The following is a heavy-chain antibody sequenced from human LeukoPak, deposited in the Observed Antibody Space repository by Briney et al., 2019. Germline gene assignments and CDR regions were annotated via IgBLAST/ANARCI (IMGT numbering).Heavy chain of an antibody. CDR1: GFTFSSYA. V-gene: IGHV3-23*01. D-gene: IGHD3-16*01. CDR2: ISGSGGST. Sequence: GGSLRLSCAASGFTFSSYAMSWVRQAPGKGLEWVSAISGSGGSTYYADSVKGRFTISRDNSKNTLYLQINSLRAEDTAVYYCAKDLTPLTLSMFDYWGQGTLVTVSS. CDR3: AKDLTPLTLSMFDY. J-gene: IGHJ4*02.